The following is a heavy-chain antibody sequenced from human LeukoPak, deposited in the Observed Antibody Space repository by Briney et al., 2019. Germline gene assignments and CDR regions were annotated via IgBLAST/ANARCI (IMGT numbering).Heavy chain of an antibody. Sequence: SETLSLTCTVSGGSISTYYWSWIRQPAGKGLEWIGRISTSGSTNYNPSLKSRVTMSVDTSKSQFSLKLSSVAAADTALYYCARDPRSEAGSSYYYYYGMDVWGQGTTVTVSS. CDR1: GGSISTYY. CDR3: ARDPRSEAGSSYYYYYGMDV. J-gene: IGHJ6*02. D-gene: IGHD6-19*01. V-gene: IGHV4-4*07. CDR2: ISTSGST.